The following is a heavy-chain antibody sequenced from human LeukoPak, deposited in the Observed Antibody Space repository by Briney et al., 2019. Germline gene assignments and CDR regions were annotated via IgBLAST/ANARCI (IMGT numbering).Heavy chain of an antibody. CDR3: ARGRIPAGGLDWFDP. D-gene: IGHD6-13*01. CDR1: GGSISSYY. J-gene: IGHJ5*02. CDR2: IYYSGNT. Sequence: PSETLSLTCTVSGGSISSYYWSWIRQPPGEGLEWIGYIYYSGNTNYNPSLKSRVTISVDTSKNQFSLKLTSVTTADTAVYYCARGRIPAGGLDWFDPWGQGTLVTVSS. V-gene: IGHV4-59*01.